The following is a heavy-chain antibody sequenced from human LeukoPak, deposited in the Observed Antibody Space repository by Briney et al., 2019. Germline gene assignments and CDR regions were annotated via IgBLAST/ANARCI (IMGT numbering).Heavy chain of an antibody. CDR1: GFTFSNYG. J-gene: IGHJ4*02. CDR3: AKDWGEYSSSFWYFDY. V-gene: IGHV3-30*02. D-gene: IGHD6-6*01. Sequence: GGSLRLSCAASGFTFSNYGMHWVRQAPGKGLEWVAFIRYDGSNKYYADSVKGRFTISRDNSKNTLYLQMNSLRAEDTAVYYCAKDWGEYSSSFWYFDYWGQGTLVTVSS. CDR2: IRYDGSNK.